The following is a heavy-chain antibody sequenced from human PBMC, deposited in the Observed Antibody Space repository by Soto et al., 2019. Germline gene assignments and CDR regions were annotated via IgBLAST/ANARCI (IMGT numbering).Heavy chain of an antibody. CDR2: ISSSSSTI. CDR3: ARDLKQHCSSTSCYYYYYYMDV. V-gene: IGHV3-48*01. D-gene: IGHD2-2*01. Sequence: GGSLRLSCAASGFTFSSYSMNWVRQAPGKGLEWVSYISSSSSTIYYADSVKGRFTISRDNAKNSLYLQMNSLRAEDTAVYYCARDLKQHCSSTSCYYYYYYMDVWGKGTTVTVS. J-gene: IGHJ6*03. CDR1: GFTFSSYS.